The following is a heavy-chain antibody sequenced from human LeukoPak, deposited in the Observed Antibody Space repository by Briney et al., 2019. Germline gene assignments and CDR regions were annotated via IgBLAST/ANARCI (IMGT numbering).Heavy chain of an antibody. V-gene: IGHV3-7*04. Sequence: GGSLRLSCAVSGFTFSRYWMSWVRQAPGKGLEWVASIKQDGSETYYVDSVKGRFTISRDNAKNSLYLQMNSLRAEDTAVYYCTRDLHPSYYLPDYWGQGTLVTVSS. D-gene: IGHD1-26*01. CDR1: GFTFSRYW. CDR2: IKQDGSET. CDR3: TRDLHPSYYLPDY. J-gene: IGHJ4*02.